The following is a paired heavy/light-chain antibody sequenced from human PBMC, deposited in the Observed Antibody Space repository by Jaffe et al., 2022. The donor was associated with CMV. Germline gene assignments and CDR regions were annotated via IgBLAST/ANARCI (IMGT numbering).Light chain of an antibody. J-gene: IGKJ2*01. CDR1: QSISSY. CDR2: AAS. V-gene: IGKV1-39*01. CDR3: QQSYSTLLYT. Sequence: DIQMTQSPSSLSASVGDRVTITCRASQSISSYLNWYQQKPGKAPKLLIYAASSLQSGVPSRFSGSGSGTDFTLTISSLQPEDFATYYCQQSYSTLLYTFGQGTKLEIK.
Heavy chain of an antibody. CDR3: ARTLYTSTVREPRVWSGHPLGAFDI. CDR2: INWNGGST. D-gene: IGHD3-3*01. V-gene: IGHV3-20*01. J-gene: IGHJ3*02. CDR1: GFTFDDYG. Sequence: EVQLVESGGGVVRPGGSLRLSCAASGFTFDDYGMSWVRQAPGKGLEWVSGINWNGGSTGYADSVKGRFTISRDNAKNSLYLQMNSLRAEDTALYHCARTLYTSTVREPRVWSGHPLGAFDIWGQGTMVTVSS.